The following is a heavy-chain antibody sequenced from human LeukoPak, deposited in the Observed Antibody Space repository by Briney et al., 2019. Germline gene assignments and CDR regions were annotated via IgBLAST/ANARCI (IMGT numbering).Heavy chain of an antibody. V-gene: IGHV3-23*01. J-gene: IGHJ6*03. CDR1: GFTFSSYA. D-gene: IGHD3-3*01. Sequence: PGGSLRFSCAASGFTFSSYAMSWVRQAPGKGLEWVSAISGSGSSTYYADSVKGRFTISRDNAKNSLYLQMNSLRAEDTAVYYCASLFQGPDFWSGYPVLAYYYYYMDVWGKGTTVTVSS. CDR2: ISGSGSST. CDR3: ASLFQGPDFWSGYPVLAYYYYYMDV.